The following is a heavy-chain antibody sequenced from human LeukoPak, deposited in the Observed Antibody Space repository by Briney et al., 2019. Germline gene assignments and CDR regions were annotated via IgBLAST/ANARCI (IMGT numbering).Heavy chain of an antibody. Sequence: GGSLRLSCAASGFTFSSYGMNWVRQAPGKGPEWISYISRSGATIYYADSVKGQFTISRDNAKNSLYLQMSSLGAEDTAIYYCSRDRGGGDIYFDYWGQGTLVTVSS. CDR2: ISRSGATI. J-gene: IGHJ4*02. CDR3: SRDRGGGDIYFDY. V-gene: IGHV3-48*03. CDR1: GFTFSSYG. D-gene: IGHD2-21*02.